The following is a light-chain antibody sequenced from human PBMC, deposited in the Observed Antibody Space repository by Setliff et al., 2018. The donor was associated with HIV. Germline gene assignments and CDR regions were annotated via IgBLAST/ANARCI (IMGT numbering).Light chain of an antibody. CDR3: SSYTSSSTYV. CDR1: SSDVGGYSF. CDR2: EVS. Sequence: QSVLTQPASVSGSPGQSITISCTGTSSDVGGYSFVSWYQQHPGKAPKLMIHEVSKRPSGVSNRFSGSKSGNTASLTISGLQAEDEADYYCSSYTSSSTYVFGSGTKVTVL. V-gene: IGLV2-14*01. J-gene: IGLJ1*01.